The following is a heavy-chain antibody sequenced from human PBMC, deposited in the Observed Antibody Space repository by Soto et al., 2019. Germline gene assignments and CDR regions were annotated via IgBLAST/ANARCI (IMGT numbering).Heavy chain of an antibody. V-gene: IGHV3-23*01. Sequence: GGSLRLSCAASGFTFSSYAMSWVRQAPGKGLEWVSAISGSGGSTYYADSVKGRFTISRDNSKNTLYLQMNSLRAEDTAVYYCAKGTRLITGYYYGMDVWGQGTTVTVSS. CDR3: AKGTRLITGYYYGMDV. D-gene: IGHD1-20*01. J-gene: IGHJ6*02. CDR1: GFTFSSYA. CDR2: ISGSGGST.